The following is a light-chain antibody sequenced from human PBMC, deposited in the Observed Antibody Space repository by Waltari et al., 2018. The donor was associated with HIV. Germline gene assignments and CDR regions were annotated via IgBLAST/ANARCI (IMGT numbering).Light chain of an antibody. CDR2: DDS. V-gene: IGLV3-21*04. Sequence: SSVLTQPPSVSVAPGKTARIPCCGNTIASKSVHWYQQKPGQAPVLVIYDDSDRPSGIPERFSGSNSGNTATLTISRVEAGDEADYYCQVWDSSSDHWVFGGGTKLTVL. CDR1: TIASKS. J-gene: IGLJ3*02. CDR3: QVWDSSSDHWV.